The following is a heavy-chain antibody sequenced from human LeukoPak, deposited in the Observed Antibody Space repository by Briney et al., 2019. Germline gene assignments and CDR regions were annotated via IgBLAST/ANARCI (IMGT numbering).Heavy chain of an antibody. D-gene: IGHD3-3*01. CDR1: GGSISSGGYS. V-gene: IGHV4-30-2*01. Sequence: SQTLSLTCAVSGGSISSGGYSWSWIRQPPGKGLEWIGEIYHSGSTNYNPSLKSRVTISVDKSKNQFSLKLSSVTAADTAVYYCARGAYYDFWSGYYKPYYYYYYMDVWGKGTTVTVSS. J-gene: IGHJ6*03. CDR3: ARGAYYDFWSGYYKPYYYYYYMDV. CDR2: IYHSGST.